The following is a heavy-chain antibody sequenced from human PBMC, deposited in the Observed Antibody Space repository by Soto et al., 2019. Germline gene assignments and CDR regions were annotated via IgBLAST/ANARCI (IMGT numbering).Heavy chain of an antibody. CDR2: ITFSGNTV. Sequence: GGSLRLSCAASGFTFSDPYMSWIRQAPGKGLEWISYITFSGNTVYYADSLKGRFTISRDNAKNSLYLQMNRLRAEDTAVYYCARVSWREKYGMDVWGQGTTVTVSS. V-gene: IGHV3-11*01. J-gene: IGHJ6*02. CDR1: GFTFSDPY. CDR3: ARVSWREKYGMDV.